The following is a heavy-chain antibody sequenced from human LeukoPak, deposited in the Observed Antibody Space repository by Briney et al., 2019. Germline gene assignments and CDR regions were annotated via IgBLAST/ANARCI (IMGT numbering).Heavy chain of an antibody. Sequence: SVKVSCKASVGTFSSYAISWVRQAPGQGLEWMGRIITIFGTANYAQKFQGRVTITTDESTSTAYMELSSLRSEDTAVYYCARRLNYYDSSGYPSSSDYWGQGTLVTVSS. CDR2: IITIFGTA. CDR3: ARRLNYYDSSGYPSSSDY. J-gene: IGHJ4*02. CDR1: VGTFSSYA. D-gene: IGHD3-22*01. V-gene: IGHV1-69*05.